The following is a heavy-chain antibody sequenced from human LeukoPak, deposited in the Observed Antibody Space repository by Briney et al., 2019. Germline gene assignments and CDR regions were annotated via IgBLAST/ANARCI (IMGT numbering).Heavy chain of an antibody. J-gene: IGHJ5*02. V-gene: IGHV4-61*02. CDR1: GGSITSGSYY. Sequence: SQTLSLTCTVSGGSITSGSYYWTWIRQPAGKGLEWIGRIYTTGSTNYKPSLKSRVTISVDASKNQFSLKLASVTAADTAVYYCAASVWFGELIDSPWGQGTLVTVSS. CDR2: IYTTGST. D-gene: IGHD3-10*01. CDR3: AASVWFGELIDSP.